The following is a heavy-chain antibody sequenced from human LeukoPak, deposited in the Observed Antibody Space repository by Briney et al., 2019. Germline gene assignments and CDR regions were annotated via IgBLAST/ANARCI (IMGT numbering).Heavy chain of an antibody. D-gene: IGHD6-13*01. CDR1: GFTFSTYA. CDR3: AKHSSSWYGLGY. Sequence: PGGSLRLSCAASGFTFSTYAMSWVRQAPGKGLEWVSAISGSGDITSYADSVRGRFTISRDNSKNTLYLQMNRLRAEDTAVYYCAKHSSSWYGLGYWGQGTLVTVSS. CDR2: ISGSGDIT. J-gene: IGHJ4*02. V-gene: IGHV3-23*01.